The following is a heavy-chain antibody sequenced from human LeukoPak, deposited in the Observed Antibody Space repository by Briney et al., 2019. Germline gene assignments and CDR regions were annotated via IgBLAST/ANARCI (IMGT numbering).Heavy chain of an antibody. J-gene: IGHJ3*02. CDR1: GGTFSSYT. D-gene: IGHD4-17*01. V-gene: IGHV1-69*02. CDR2: IIPILAIA. Sequence: GASVKVSCKASGGTFSSYTISWVRQAPGQGLEWMGRIIPILAIANYAQKFQGRVTITADKSTSTAYMDLSSLRSEDTAVYYCARTVTTGNDALYSWGQGTVLTVSS. CDR3: ARTVTTGNDALYS.